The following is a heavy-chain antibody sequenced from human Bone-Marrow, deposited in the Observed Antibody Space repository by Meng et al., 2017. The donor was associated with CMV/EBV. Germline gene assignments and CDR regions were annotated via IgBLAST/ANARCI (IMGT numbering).Heavy chain of an antibody. J-gene: IGHJ6*02. D-gene: IGHD2-2*01. CDR2: IWYDGSNK. CDR3: ARGPSKYCSSTSCHQEVYYYYYYGMDV. V-gene: IGHV3-33*01. Sequence: GESLKISCAASGFTFSSYGMHWVRQAPGKGLEWVAVIWYDGSNKYYADSVKGRFTISRDNSKNTLYLQMNSLRAEDTAVYYCARGPSKYCSSTSCHQEVYYYYYYGMDVWGQGTTVTVSS. CDR1: GFTFSSYG.